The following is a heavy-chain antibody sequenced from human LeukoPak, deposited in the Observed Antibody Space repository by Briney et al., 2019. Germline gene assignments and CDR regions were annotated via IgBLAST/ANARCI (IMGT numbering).Heavy chain of an antibody. CDR3: ARERPNSSSWYARWFDP. CDR1: GYTFTSYN. Sequence: GASVKVSCKASGYTFTSYNINWVRQATGQGLEWMGWINANSGGTNYVQKFQGMVTMARDTSISTAYMELSRLRSDDTAVYYCARERPNSSSWYARWFDPWGQGTLVTVSS. D-gene: IGHD6-13*01. J-gene: IGHJ5*02. V-gene: IGHV1-2*02. CDR2: INANSGGT.